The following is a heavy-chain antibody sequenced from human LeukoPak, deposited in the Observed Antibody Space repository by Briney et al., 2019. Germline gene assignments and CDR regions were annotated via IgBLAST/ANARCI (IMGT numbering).Heavy chain of an antibody. CDR3: AKDWSPSLQSFDY. CDR1: GFTFSSYG. CDR2: ISYDGSNK. Sequence: PGRSLRLSCAASGFTFSSYGMHWVRQAPGKGLEWVAVISYDGSNKYYADSVKGRFTISRDNSRNTLYLQMNSLRAEDTAVYYCAKDWSPSLQSFDYWGQGTLVTVSS. D-gene: IGHD4-11*01. J-gene: IGHJ4*02. V-gene: IGHV3-30*18.